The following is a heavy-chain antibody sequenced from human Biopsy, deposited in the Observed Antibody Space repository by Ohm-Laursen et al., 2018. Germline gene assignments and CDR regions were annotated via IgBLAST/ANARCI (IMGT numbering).Heavy chain of an antibody. D-gene: IGHD3-16*01. Sequence: TLSLTCSVSGGSIISYYWTWIRQPPGKGLEWIGHVYNGGITNYNPSLKSRITISADTSRNEFSLRLASVTAADTAVYYCASFVVGGGGVGAWGQGTLVTVSS. CDR3: ASFVVGGGGVGA. J-gene: IGHJ5*02. CDR1: GGSIISYY. V-gene: IGHV4-59*01. CDR2: VYNGGIT.